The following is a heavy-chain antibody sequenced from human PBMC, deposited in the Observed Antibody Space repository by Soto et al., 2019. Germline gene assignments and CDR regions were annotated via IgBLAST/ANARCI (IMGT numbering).Heavy chain of an antibody. J-gene: IGHJ6*02. Sequence: PGGSLRLSCAASGFTFSSYAMHWVRQAPGKGLEWVAVISYDGSNKYYADSVKGRFTISRDNSKNTLYLQMNSLRAEDTAVYYCSSLPFIAVAGTSYYYYYGMDVWGQGTTVTVSS. D-gene: IGHD6-19*01. CDR3: SSLPFIAVAGTSYYYYYGMDV. CDR1: GFTFSSYA. V-gene: IGHV3-30-3*01. CDR2: ISYDGSNK.